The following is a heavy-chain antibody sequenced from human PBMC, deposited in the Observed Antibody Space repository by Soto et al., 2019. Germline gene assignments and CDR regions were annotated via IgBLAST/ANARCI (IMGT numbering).Heavy chain of an antibody. D-gene: IGHD1-26*01. Sequence: ASVKVSCKASGYTFDGYGITWVRQPPGQGLEWMGWTHTYNGCTHYSLKFQCRVSLTTGTSSSTACMDLRGLRSDDTAVSYCAGDLRRAKYSTHSDSWGQGALDTSPQ. CDR1: GYTFDGYG. J-gene: IGHJ5*01. CDR2: THTYNGCT. CDR3: AGDLRRAKYSTHSDS. V-gene: IGHV1-18*01.